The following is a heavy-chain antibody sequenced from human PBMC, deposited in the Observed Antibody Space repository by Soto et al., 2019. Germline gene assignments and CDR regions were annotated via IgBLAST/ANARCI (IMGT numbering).Heavy chain of an antibody. D-gene: IGHD1-26*01. CDR3: AWEGVRGMDV. CDR2: MNPNSGNT. Sequence: QVQLVQSGAKVKKPGASVKVSCKASGYTFTSYDINWVRQATGKGLEWMGWMNPNSGNTGYAHKYQGRITRSSNTSISTAYMEVSSLRSEDTAVYYCAWEGVRGMDVWGQGTTVTVSS. J-gene: IGHJ6*02. V-gene: IGHV1-8*01. CDR1: GYTFTSYD.